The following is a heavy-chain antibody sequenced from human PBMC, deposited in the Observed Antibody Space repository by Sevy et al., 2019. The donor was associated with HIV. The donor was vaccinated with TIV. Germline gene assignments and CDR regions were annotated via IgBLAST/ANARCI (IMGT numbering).Heavy chain of an antibody. D-gene: IGHD3-10*01. V-gene: IGHV4-4*02. CDR2: IYRSGST. J-gene: IGHJ6*03. CDR1: GGSISSSNW. CDR3: AGGAGYGSGSYYKGGLGYYYMDV. Sequence: SETLSLTCAVSGGSISSSNWWSWVRQPPGKGLEWIGEIYRSGSTNYNPSLKSRVTISVDKSKNQFSLKLSSVTAADTAGYYCAGGAGYGSGSYYKGGLGYYYMDVWGKGTTVTVSS.